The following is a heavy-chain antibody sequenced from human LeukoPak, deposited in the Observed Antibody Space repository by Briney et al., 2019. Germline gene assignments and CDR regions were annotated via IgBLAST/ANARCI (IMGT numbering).Heavy chain of an antibody. Sequence: SETLSLTCGVYGGSFSAYYWTWIRQPPGEGLEWIGEINHSGSANYNPSLKSRVTISADTSKNQFSLKLTSVTAADTAVYYCASGVTYAWELLRYWGQGALVTVSS. V-gene: IGHV4-34*01. CDR2: INHSGSA. J-gene: IGHJ4*02. D-gene: IGHD1-26*01. CDR3: ASGVTYAWELLRY. CDR1: GGSFSAYY.